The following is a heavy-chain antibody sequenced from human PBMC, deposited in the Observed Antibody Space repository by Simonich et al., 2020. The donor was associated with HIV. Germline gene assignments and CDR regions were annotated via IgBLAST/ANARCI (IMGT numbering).Heavy chain of an antibody. CDR2: INHGGRN. Sequence: QVQLHQWGAGLLRSSETLSLTCAVYGGSFSGYYWNWIRQPPGKGLEWIAEINHGGRNNYNPSLKSRVTIILDTSKNQFSLKLASVTATDTALYYCARSPSENWDYYFDYWSQGTLVTVSS. J-gene: IGHJ4*02. D-gene: IGHD1-7*01. CDR3: ARSPSENWDYYFDY. V-gene: IGHV4-34*01. CDR1: GGSFSGYY.